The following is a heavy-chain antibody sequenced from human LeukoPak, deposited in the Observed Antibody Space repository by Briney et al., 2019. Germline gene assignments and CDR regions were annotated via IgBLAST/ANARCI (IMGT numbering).Heavy chain of an antibody. Sequence: GGSLRLSCAASGFTFSSYAMSWVRQAPGKGLEWISGLNWRGNSTGYADSVKGRFTISRDNVKNTLHLFMNSLRPEDTALYYCARAQWYIDFWGRGTLVTVSS. V-gene: IGHV3-20*04. CDR1: GFTFSSYA. J-gene: IGHJ4*02. D-gene: IGHD2-8*02. CDR2: LNWRGNST. CDR3: ARAQWYIDF.